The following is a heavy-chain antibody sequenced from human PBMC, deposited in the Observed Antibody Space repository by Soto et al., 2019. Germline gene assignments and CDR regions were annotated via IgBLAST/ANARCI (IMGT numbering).Heavy chain of an antibody. CDR3: ARLFKWRFDP. V-gene: IGHV4-59*01. CDR1: GGSISSYY. CDR2: IYYSGST. Sequence: PSETLSLTCTVSGGSISSYYCSWIRQPPGKGLEWIGYIYYSGSTNYNPSLKSRVTISVDTSKNQFSLKLSSVTAADTAVYYCARLFKWRFDPWGQGTLVTVSS. J-gene: IGHJ5*02. D-gene: IGHD1-26*01.